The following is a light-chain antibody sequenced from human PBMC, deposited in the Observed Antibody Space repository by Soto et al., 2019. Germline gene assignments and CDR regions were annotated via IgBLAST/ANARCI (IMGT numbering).Light chain of an antibody. V-gene: IGKV1-9*01. CDR2: AAS. J-gene: IGKJ2*01. Sequence: DIQLTQSPSFLSASVGDRVTITCRASQGISSYLAWYQHKPGKAPKLLIYAASTLQSGVPSRFSGSGSGTEFTLTIRSLQADDRATYCWQQLNSYPYTFGQGPKLEIK. CDR1: QGISSY. CDR3: QQLNSYPYT.